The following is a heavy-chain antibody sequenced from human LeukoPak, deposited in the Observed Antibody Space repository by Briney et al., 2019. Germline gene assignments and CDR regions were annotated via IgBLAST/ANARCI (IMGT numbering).Heavy chain of an antibody. CDR1: GGSISSGGYY. CDR2: IYYSGST. J-gene: IGHJ4*02. V-gene: IGHV4-31*03. Sequence: SETLSLTCTVSGGSISSGGYYWSWIRQHPGKGLEWIGYIYYSGSTYYDPSLKSRVTISVDTSKNQFPLKLSSVTAADTAVYYCARDLSGELGFDYWGQGTLVTVSS. CDR3: ARDLSGELGFDY. D-gene: IGHD3-16*01.